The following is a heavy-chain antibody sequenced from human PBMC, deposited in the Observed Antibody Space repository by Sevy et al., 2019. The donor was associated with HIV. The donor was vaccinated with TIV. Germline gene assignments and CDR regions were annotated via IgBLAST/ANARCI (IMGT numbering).Heavy chain of an antibody. CDR1: GFTFSSYA. J-gene: IGHJ3*02. Sequence: GGSLRLSCAASGFTFSSYAMHWVRQAPGKGLEWVAVISYDGSNKYYADSVKGRFTIYRDNSKNTRYLQMNSLRAEDTAVYYCARETRSGNDAFDIWGQGTMVTVSS. D-gene: IGHD1-26*01. CDR3: ARETRSGNDAFDI. V-gene: IGHV3-30-3*01. CDR2: ISYDGSNK.